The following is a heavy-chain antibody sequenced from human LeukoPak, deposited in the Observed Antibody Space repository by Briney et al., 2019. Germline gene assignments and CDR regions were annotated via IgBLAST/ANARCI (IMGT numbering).Heavy chain of an antibody. CDR2: FYDSGGA. CDR1: GGSISGYY. J-gene: IGHJ4*02. V-gene: IGHV4-4*07. Sequence: SETLSLTCTVSGGSISGYYWSWIRQPAGKGLEWIGRFYDSGGAKYNPSLKSRVTMSVDTSKNQFSLKLSSVTAADTAVYYCASVRDGYNSRALDYWGQGTLVTVSS. CDR3: ASVRDGYNSRALDY. D-gene: IGHD5-24*01.